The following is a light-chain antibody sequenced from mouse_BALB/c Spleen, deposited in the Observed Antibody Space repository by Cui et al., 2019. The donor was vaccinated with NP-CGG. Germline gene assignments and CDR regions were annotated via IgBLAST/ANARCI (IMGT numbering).Light chain of an antibody. Sequence: AVVTQESARTTSPGETVTLTCRSITGAVTTSNYANWVQEKPDHLFTGLIGGTNNRAPGVPARFSGSLIGDKAALTITGAQTEDEAIYFCALWYSNHWVFGGGTKLTVL. V-gene: IGLV1*01. CDR1: TGAVTTSNY. J-gene: IGLJ1*01. CDR3: ALWYSNHWV. CDR2: GTN.